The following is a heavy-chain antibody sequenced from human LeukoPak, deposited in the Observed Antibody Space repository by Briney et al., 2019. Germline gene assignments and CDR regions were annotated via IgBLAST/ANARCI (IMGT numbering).Heavy chain of an antibody. CDR1: GGSISSSNYY. Sequence: SETLSLTCTVSGGSISSSNYYWSWIRQPPGKGLEWIGCIFHSGSTNYNPSLKSRVNISLDTSKNQFSLKLSSVTAADTAVYYCAGTYYYSYYYYMDVWGKGTTVTISS. CDR2: IFHSGST. V-gene: IGHV4-61*01. D-gene: IGHD3-10*01. J-gene: IGHJ6*03. CDR3: AGTYYYSYYYYMDV.